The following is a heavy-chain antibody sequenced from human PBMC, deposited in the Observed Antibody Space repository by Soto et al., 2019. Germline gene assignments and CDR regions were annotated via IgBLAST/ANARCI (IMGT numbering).Heavy chain of an antibody. V-gene: IGHV4-59*01. CDR1: GGSLSSYW. D-gene: IGHD3-10*01. Sequence: KPSETLSLTCTVSGGSLSSYWWSWIRQPPGKGLEWIGYIYYTGSTNYNPSLKSRVTISLDASKNQFSLNLNSATAADTAVYYCARGPGASGTYHYFFDYWGPGTLVTVSS. CDR2: IYYTGST. CDR3: ARGPGASGTYHYFFDY. J-gene: IGHJ4*02.